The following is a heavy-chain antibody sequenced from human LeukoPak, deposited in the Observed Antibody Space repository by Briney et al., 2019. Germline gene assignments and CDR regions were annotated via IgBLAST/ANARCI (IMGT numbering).Heavy chain of an antibody. V-gene: IGHV5-51*01. J-gene: IGHJ6*02. D-gene: IGHD4-11*01. CDR3: ARHGADTVTTPAYYYYYYGMDV. CDR1: GYSFTSYW. CDR2: IYPGDSDT. Sequence: GESLQISCKGSGYSFTSYWIGWVRQMPGKGLEWMGIIYPGDSDTRYSPSFQGQVTISADKSISTAYLQWSSLKASDTAMYYCARHGADTVTTPAYYYYYYGMDVWGQGTTVTVSS.